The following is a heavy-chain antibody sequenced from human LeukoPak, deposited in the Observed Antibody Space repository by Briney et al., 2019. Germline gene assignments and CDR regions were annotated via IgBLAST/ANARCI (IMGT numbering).Heavy chain of an antibody. J-gene: IGHJ4*03. Sequence: SETLSLTCTVSGGSISTSYWTWIRQSPGKGLEWIGYIYYSGSTNYNPSLKSRVTISVDTSKNQFSLKLSSVTAADTAVYYCARVPDYVWGSYRYGYFDYWGQGTLVTVSS. V-gene: IGHV4-59*12. CDR1: GGSISTSY. D-gene: IGHD3-16*02. CDR3: ARVPDYVWGSYRYGYFDY. CDR2: IYYSGST.